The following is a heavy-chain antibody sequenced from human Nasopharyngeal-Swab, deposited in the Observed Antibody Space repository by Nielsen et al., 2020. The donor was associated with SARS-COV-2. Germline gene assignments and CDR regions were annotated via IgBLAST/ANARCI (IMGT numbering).Heavy chain of an antibody. J-gene: IGHJ4*02. CDR3: AKIGISGSYDY. V-gene: IGHV3-15*01. CDR2: IKSYTDYGTI. Sequence: GESLKISCAVSGFSIQYAWMSWVRQAPGKGLEWVGRIKSYTDYGTINYAAPVKGRFTISRDDSKNTVYLQMNSLRTGDTAVYYCAKIGISGSYDYWGQGALVTVSS. CDR1: GFSIQYAW. D-gene: IGHD1-26*01.